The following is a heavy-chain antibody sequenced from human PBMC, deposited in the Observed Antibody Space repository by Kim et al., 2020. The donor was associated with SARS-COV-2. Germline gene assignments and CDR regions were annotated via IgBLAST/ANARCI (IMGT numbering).Heavy chain of an antibody. CDR2: IIPIFGTA. V-gene: IGHV1-69*13. J-gene: IGHJ6*02. CDR3: ARGSGSYFGYSYYYGMDV. D-gene: IGHD1-26*01. CDR1: GGTFSSYA. Sequence: SVKVSCKASGGTFSSYAISWVRQAPGQGLEWMGGIIPIFGTANYAQKFQGRVTITADESTSTAYMELSSLRSEDTAVYYCARGSGSYFGYSYYYGMDVWGQGTTVTVSS.